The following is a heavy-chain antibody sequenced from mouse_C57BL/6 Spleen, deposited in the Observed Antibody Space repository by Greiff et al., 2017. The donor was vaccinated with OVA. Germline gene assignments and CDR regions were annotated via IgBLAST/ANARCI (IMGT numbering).Heavy chain of an antibody. CDR2: IDPSDSYT. J-gene: IGHJ4*01. D-gene: IGHD3-1*01. V-gene: IGHV1-69*01. Sequence: VQLQQPGAELVMPGASVKLSCKASGYTFTSYWMHWVKQRPGQGLEWIGEIDPSDSYTNYNQKFKGKSTLTVDKSSSTAYMQLSSLTSEDSAVYDCARSGYGRYAMDYWGQGTSVTVSS. CDR3: ARSGYGRYAMDY. CDR1: GYTFTSYW.